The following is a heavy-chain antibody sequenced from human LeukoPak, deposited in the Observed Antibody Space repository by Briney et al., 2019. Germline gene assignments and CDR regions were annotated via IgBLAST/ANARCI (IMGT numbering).Heavy chain of an antibody. V-gene: IGHV3-23*01. J-gene: IGHJ3*02. CDR1: GFTFSSYA. Sequence: PGGSLRLSCAASGFTFSSYAMSWHPPAPGKGLEGITGIRGSGGSKYHARSMKGGYTISRDNSKNTLYLQMNSLRDEDRAVYYCAKAYSSSGYDAFDIWGQGTMVTVS. CDR3: AKAYSSSGYDAFDI. D-gene: IGHD6-13*01. CDR2: IRGSGGSK.